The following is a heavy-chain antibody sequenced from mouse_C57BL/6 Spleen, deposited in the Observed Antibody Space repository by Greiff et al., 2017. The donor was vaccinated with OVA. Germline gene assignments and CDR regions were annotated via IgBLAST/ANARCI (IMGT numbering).Heavy chain of an antibody. J-gene: IGHJ2*01. Sequence: DVHLVESGEGLVKPGGSLKLSCAASGFTFSSYAMSWVRQTPEKRLEWVAYISSGGDYIYYADTVKGRFTISRDNARNTLYLQMSSLKSEDTAMYYCTRAGDYYGSSFDYWGQGTTLTVSS. CDR1: GFTFSSYA. V-gene: IGHV5-9-1*02. CDR2: ISSGGDYI. D-gene: IGHD1-1*01. CDR3: TRAGDYYGSSFDY.